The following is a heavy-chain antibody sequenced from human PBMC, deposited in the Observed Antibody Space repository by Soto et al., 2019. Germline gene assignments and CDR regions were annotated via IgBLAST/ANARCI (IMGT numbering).Heavy chain of an antibody. V-gene: IGHV3-53*01. D-gene: IGHD1-20*01. CDR1: GFTVSSNY. CDR3: ARAGITKLEFDY. Sequence: GGSLRLSCAASGFTVSSNYMSWVRQAPGKGLEWVSVIYSGGSTYYADSVKGRFTISRDNSKNTLYLKMNSLRAEDTAVYYCARAGITKLEFDYWGQGTLVTVSS. J-gene: IGHJ4*02. CDR2: IYSGGST.